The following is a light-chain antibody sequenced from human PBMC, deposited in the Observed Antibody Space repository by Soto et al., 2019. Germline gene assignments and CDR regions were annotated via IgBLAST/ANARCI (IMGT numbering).Light chain of an antibody. CDR1: HDVSRN. Sequence: DIQMTQSPSSLSASEGDRVTITCQSSHDVSRNLNWFQQKPGEAPQLLIYDASNLERGVPSRFSGSGSGTDFTLPISSLQPDDVATFYRHQDNSMLPFGGGTEVQIK. V-gene: IGKV1-33*01. CDR2: DAS. J-gene: IGKJ4*01. CDR3: HQDNSMLP.